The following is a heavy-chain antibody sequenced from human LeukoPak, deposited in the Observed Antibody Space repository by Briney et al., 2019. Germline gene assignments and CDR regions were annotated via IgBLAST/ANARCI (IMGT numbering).Heavy chain of an antibody. J-gene: IGHJ5*02. V-gene: IGHV1-46*01. CDR3: ARDISARDEAWWFDP. CDR1: GYTFTNNL. D-gene: IGHD5-24*01. Sequence: GASVKVSCKAFGYTFTNNLMHWVRQAPGQGPEWMALISPTGSFTAYAQKFQGRVTLTRDLSTSTDYLELRSLRSEDTAVYYCARDISARDEAWWFDPWGQGTLVTVSS. CDR2: ISPTGSFT.